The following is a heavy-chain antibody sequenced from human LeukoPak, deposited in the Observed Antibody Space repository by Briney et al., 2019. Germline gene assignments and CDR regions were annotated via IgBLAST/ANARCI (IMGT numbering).Heavy chain of an antibody. Sequence: ASVKVSCKASGYTFTGYYMHWVRQAPGQGLEWMGWINPNSGGTDYAQKFQGRVTMTRDTSISTAYMELSRLRSDDTAVYYCASWSHREDIAVARDAFDIWGQGTMVTVSS. CDR2: INPNSGGT. CDR1: GYTFTGYY. V-gene: IGHV1-2*02. J-gene: IGHJ3*02. D-gene: IGHD6-19*01. CDR3: ASWSHREDIAVARDAFDI.